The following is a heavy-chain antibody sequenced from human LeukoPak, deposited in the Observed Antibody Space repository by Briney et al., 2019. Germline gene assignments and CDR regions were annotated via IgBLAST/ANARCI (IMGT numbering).Heavy chain of an antibody. CDR2: ITSGGDYI. CDR1: GFTFNTFN. V-gene: IGHV3-21*01. J-gene: IGHJ4*02. D-gene: IGHD3-9*01. CDR3: ARGHYDVLAASYKWTPDY. Sequence: PGGSLRLSCAASGFTFNTFNMNWVRQAPGQGREWVSSITSGGDYIYYADSVKGRFTTSRDNAKNSLSLQLNSLRVEDTAVYYCARGHYDVLAASYKWTPDYWGQGTLVTVSS.